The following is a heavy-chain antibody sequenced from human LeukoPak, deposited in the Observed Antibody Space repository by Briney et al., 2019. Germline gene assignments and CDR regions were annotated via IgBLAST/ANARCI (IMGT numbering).Heavy chain of an antibody. J-gene: IGHJ4*02. V-gene: IGHV1-2*02. Sequence: GASVKVSCKASGYTFTGYYMHWVRQAPGQGLEWMGWINPNSGGTNYAQKFQGRVTMTRDTSISTAYMELSRLRSDDTAVYYCASTPNVLRYFGAFDYWGQGTLVTVSS. CDR3: ASTPNVLRYFGAFDY. CDR2: INPNSGGT. D-gene: IGHD3-9*01. CDR1: GYTFTGYY.